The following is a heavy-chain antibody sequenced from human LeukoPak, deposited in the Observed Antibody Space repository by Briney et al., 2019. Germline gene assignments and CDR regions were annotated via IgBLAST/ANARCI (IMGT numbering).Heavy chain of an antibody. CDR3: ARAPIGCSSTSCPFDY. Sequence: ASVKVSCKASGYTFTSYGISWVRQAPGQGLEWMGWISAYNGNTNYAQKLQGRVTMTTDTSTSTAYMELRGLRSDDTAVYYCARAPIGCSSTSCPFDYWGQGTLVTVSS. D-gene: IGHD2-2*01. CDR1: GYTFTSYG. J-gene: IGHJ4*02. CDR2: ISAYNGNT. V-gene: IGHV1-18*01.